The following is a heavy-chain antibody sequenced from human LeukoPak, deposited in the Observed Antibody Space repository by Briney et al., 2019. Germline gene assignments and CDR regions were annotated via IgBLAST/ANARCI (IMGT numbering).Heavy chain of an antibody. CDR2: INPKSGGT. V-gene: IGHV1-2*02. J-gene: IGHJ3*02. Sequence: AAVRVSCKASGYTFTGYYMHWVRHAPGQGLEWMGWINPKSGGTNYAQKFQGRVTMTRDTSISTVYMELSRLRSDDTAVYYCARENIVVVVAATGTFDIWGQGTMVTVSS. D-gene: IGHD2-15*01. CDR1: GYTFTGYY. CDR3: ARENIVVVVAATGTFDI.